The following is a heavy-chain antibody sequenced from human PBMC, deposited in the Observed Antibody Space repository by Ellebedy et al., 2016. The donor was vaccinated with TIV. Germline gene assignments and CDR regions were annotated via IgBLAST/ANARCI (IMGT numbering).Heavy chain of an antibody. V-gene: IGHV4-4*07. D-gene: IGHD3-22*01. Sequence: PSETLSLTCTVSGVSITSHFWTWIRQPAGKGLEWIGRMYPTGTTNYNPSLKSRVTMSRDTSKEQFSLKLTFVTAADTAVYYCARHGPQWFDAFDVGPRDSGHRLL. J-gene: IGHJ3*01. CDR1: GVSITSHF. CDR2: MYPTGTT. CDR3: ARHGPQWFDAFDV.